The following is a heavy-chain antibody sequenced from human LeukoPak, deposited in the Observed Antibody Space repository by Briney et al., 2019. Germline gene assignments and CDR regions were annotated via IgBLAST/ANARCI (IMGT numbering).Heavy chain of an antibody. J-gene: IGHJ6*02. CDR1: GGSFSGYY. V-gene: IGHV4-59*01. D-gene: IGHD3-3*01. CDR2: IYYSGST. Sequence: SETLSLTCAVYGGSFSGYYWSWIRQPPGKGLEWIGYIYYSGSTNYNPSLKSRVTISVDTSKNQFSLKLSSVTAADTAVYYCARLRFLEWAPNYYGMDVWGQGTTVTVSS. CDR3: ARLRFLEWAPNYYGMDV.